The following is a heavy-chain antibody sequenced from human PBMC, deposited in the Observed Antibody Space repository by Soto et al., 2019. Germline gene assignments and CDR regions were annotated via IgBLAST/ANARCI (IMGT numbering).Heavy chain of an antibody. Sequence: QVQLVESGGGVVQPGRSRRLSCVVSGFTFSTYGMHWVRQAPGKGLEWVVVIWHDGNRKYYVDSVKGRFTISRDDSENTLHLQMNSLRVEDTAVYYCVRDSGLYGLDVWGQGTTVTVSS. J-gene: IGHJ6*02. D-gene: IGHD3-10*01. V-gene: IGHV3-33*01. CDR2: IWHDGNRK. CDR3: VRDSGLYGLDV. CDR1: GFTFSTYG.